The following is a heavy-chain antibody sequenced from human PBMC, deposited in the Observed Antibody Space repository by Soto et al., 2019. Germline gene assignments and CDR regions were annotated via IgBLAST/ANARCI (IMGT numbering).Heavy chain of an antibody. V-gene: IGHV3-15*01. CDR2: IKSKTDGGTT. D-gene: IGHD2-2*01. J-gene: IGHJ4*02. Sequence: EVQLVESGGGLVKPGGSLRLSCAASGFTFSNAWMSWVRQAPGKGLEWVGRIKSKTDGGTTDYAAPVKGRFTISRDDSKNTMYPQMNSLKTEDTAVYYCSSRYCSSTSCYSVRDYWGQGTLVTVSS. CDR3: SSRYCSSTSCYSVRDY. CDR1: GFTFSNAW.